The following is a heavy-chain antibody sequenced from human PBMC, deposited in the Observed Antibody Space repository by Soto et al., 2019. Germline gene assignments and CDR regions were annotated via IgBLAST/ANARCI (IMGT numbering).Heavy chain of an antibody. CDR3: ARLFVASTNLYFDY. CDR1: GGSISSYY. D-gene: IGHD2-2*01. Sequence: PSETLSLTCTVSGGSISSYYWSWIRQPPGKGLEWIGYIYYSGSTNYNPSLKSRVTISVDTSKNQFSLKLSSVTAADTAVYYCARLFVASTNLYFDYWGKGTLVTVSS. J-gene: IGHJ4*02. CDR2: IYYSGST. V-gene: IGHV4-59*08.